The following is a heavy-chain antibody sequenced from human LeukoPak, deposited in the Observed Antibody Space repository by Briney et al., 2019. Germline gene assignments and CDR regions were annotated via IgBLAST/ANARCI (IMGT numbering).Heavy chain of an antibody. D-gene: IGHD6-13*01. Sequence: GGPLRLSCAASGFTFSSYAMSWVRQAPGKGLEWVSAISGSGGSTYYADSVKGRFTISRDNSKNTLYLQMNSLRAEDTAVYYCAKDQAAEDYYYYYGMDVWGQGTTVTVSS. J-gene: IGHJ6*02. CDR3: AKDQAAEDYYYYYGMDV. V-gene: IGHV3-23*01. CDR1: GFTFSSYA. CDR2: ISGSGGST.